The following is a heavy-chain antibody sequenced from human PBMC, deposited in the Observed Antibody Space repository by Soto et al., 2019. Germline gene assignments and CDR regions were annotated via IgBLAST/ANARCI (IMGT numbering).Heavy chain of an antibody. CDR3: ASGYCSGGSCYSRYFQH. V-gene: IGHV1-69*13. CDR1: GGTFSSYA. Sequence: SVKVSCKASGGTFSSYAISWVRQAPGQGLEWMGGIIPIFGTANYAQKFQGRVTITADESTSTAYMELSSLRSEDTAVYYCASGYCSGGSCYSRYFQHWGQGTLVTVSS. J-gene: IGHJ1*01. CDR2: IIPIFGTA. D-gene: IGHD2-15*01.